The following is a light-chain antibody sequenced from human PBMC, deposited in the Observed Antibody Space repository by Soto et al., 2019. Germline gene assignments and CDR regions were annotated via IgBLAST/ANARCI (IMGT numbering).Light chain of an antibody. V-gene: IGKV3-15*01. CDR1: QSIGSA. CDR3: QQYADRPRT. Sequence: EIALTQSPATGSGSPGGIGTAWGRASQSIGSAVAWYHQRSGQAPRLLIFDASIRVPTTPARFSGSVSGTEFTLTISSLESEDFAVYFCQQYADRPRTFGQGTKVDI. CDR2: DAS. J-gene: IGKJ1*01.